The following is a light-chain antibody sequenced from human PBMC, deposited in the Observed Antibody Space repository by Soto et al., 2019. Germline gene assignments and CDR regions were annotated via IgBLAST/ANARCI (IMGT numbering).Light chain of an antibody. CDR2: EVN. V-gene: IGLV2-8*01. Sequence: QSALTQPPSASGSPGQSVTISCTGTSSDVGGYNYVSWYQQYPGKAPKLMISEVNKRPSGVPDRFSGSKSGNTASLTVSGLQAEDEDDYYCSSYAGSNNLVFGGGTKLTVL. J-gene: IGLJ3*02. CDR1: SSDVGGYNY. CDR3: SSYAGSNNLV.